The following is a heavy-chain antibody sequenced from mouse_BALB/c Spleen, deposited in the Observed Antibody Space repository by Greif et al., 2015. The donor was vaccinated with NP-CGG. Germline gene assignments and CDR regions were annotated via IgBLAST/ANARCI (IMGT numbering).Heavy chain of an antibody. Sequence: EVQLVESGGGLVQPGGSLRLSCATSGFTFTDYYMSWVRQPPGKALEWLGFIRNKANGYTTEYSASVKGRFTISRDNSQSILYLQMNTLRAEDSATYYCARDILGRFAYWGQGTLVTVSA. D-gene: IGHD4-1*01. CDR1: GFTFTDYY. CDR3: ARDILGRFAY. J-gene: IGHJ3*01. CDR2: IRNKANGYTT. V-gene: IGHV7-3*02.